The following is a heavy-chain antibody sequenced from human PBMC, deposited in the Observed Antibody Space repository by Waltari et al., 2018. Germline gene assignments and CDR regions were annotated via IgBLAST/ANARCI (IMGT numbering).Heavy chain of an antibody. CDR2: IYHSGTT. J-gene: IGHJ3*02. Sequence: QVQLQESGPGLVKPSETLSLTCAVSGYSISSGYYWGWIRQPPGKGLEWIGNIYHSGTTYYNPSLKNRVTISVDTSMNQFSLELRSVTAADRAVYYCARAHSLDAFDIWGQGTMVTVSS. V-gene: IGHV4-38-2*01. D-gene: IGHD2-15*01. CDR1: GYSISSGYY. CDR3: ARAHSLDAFDI.